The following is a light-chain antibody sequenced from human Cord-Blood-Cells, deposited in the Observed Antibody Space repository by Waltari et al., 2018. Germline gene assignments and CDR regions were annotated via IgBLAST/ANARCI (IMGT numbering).Light chain of an antibody. J-gene: IGLJ3*02. V-gene: IGLV3-21*04. Sequence: SYVLTPPPSVSVAPGKTARITCGGNNIGSNSVHGYQQKPGQAPVLVIYYDSDRPSGIPERFSGSNSGNTATLTISRVEAGDEADYYCQVWDSSSDHWVFGGGTKLTVL. CDR3: QVWDSSSDHWV. CDR1: NIGSNS. CDR2: YDS.